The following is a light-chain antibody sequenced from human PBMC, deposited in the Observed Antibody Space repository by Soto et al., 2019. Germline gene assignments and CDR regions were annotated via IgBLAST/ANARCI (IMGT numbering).Light chain of an antibody. CDR1: QSVSSSY. V-gene: IGKV3-20*01. J-gene: IGKJ1*01. CDR3: QQYGSSWT. Sequence: EIVLTQSPGTLSLSPGERATLSCRASQSVSSSYLGWYQQTPGPAPRLLIYGAFSRATGISDMFGGSGSGTDFPLTISRLEPEDFALYYCQQYGSSWTFGQGTKVEIK. CDR2: GAF.